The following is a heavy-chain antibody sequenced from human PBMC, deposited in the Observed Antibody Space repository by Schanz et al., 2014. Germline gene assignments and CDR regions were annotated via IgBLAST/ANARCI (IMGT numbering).Heavy chain of an antibody. CDR3: AASSGWHPSTDY. Sequence: EVQLVESGGGLVQPGGSLRLSCAASGFTFSSYSMNWVRQAPGKGLEWVSYISSSSSTRYYADFVKGRFTISRDNAKNSLFLQMNSLRVEDTAVYYCAASSGWHPSTDYWGQGTLVTVSS. D-gene: IGHD6-19*01. V-gene: IGHV3-48*01. CDR2: ISSSSSTR. CDR1: GFTFSSYS. J-gene: IGHJ4*02.